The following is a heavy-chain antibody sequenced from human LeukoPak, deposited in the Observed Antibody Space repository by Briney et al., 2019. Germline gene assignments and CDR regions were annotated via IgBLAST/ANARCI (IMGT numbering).Heavy chain of an antibody. CDR1: GFPFNSYS. CDR3: ARSRTSNRYFDL. CDR2: INSGSTTI. D-gene: IGHD2-8*01. V-gene: IGHV3-48*01. J-gene: IGHJ2*01. Sequence: GGSLRPSCAASGFPFNSYSMNWVRQAPGKGLEWVSYINSGSTTIYSADSVKGRFAISRDNAKNSLFLQMNSLRAEDTAVYYCARSRTSNRYFDLWGRGTLVTVSS.